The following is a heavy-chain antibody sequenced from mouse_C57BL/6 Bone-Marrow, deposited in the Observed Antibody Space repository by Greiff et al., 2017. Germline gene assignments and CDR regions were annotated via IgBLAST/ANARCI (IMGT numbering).Heavy chain of an antibody. D-gene: IGHD4-1*01. CDR2: IHPSDSDT. CDR3: AILSNWDEDD. CDR1: GYTFTSYW. J-gene: IGHJ2*01. V-gene: IGHV1-74*01. Sequence: QVQLQQPGAELVKPGASVKVSCKASGYTFTSYWMHWVRQRPGQGLEWIGRIHPSDSDTNYNQKFKSKATLTVDKSSDTAYMQLSSLTSEDSAVYYCAILSNWDEDDWGQGTTLTVSS.